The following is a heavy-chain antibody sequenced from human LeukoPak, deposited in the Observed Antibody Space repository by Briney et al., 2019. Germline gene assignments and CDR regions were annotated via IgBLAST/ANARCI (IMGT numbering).Heavy chain of an antibody. V-gene: IGHV3-74*01. CDR1: GFTFSSYW. J-gene: IGHJ6*02. Sequence: GGSPRLSCAASGFTFSSYWMHWVRQAPGKGLVWVSRINSDGSSTSYADSVKGRFTISRDNAKNTLYLQMNSLRAEDTAVYYCASEGRDDYSYGMDVWGQGTTVTVSS. D-gene: IGHD5-24*01. CDR3: ASEGRDDYSYGMDV. CDR2: INSDGSST.